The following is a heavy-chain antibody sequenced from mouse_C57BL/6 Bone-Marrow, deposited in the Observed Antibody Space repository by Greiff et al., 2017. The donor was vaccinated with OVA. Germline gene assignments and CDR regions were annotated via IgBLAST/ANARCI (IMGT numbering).Heavy chain of an antibody. CDR3: ARNDGYSGVAC. V-gene: IGHV5-9*01. J-gene: IGHJ3*01. Sequence: EVQLVESGGGLVKPGGSLKLSCAASGFTFSSYTMSWVRQTPEKRLEWVATISGGGGNTYYPASVKGRFTISRDNAKNTLYLLMISLRSEDTALYYCARNDGYSGVACWGQGALVTVSA. CDR1: GFTFSSYT. D-gene: IGHD2-3*01. CDR2: ISGGGGNT.